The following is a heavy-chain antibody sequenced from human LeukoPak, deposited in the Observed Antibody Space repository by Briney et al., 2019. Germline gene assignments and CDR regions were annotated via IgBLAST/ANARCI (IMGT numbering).Heavy chain of an antibody. CDR3: AKDLSGSYSRYYYMDV. CDR2: INGDGSNS. J-gene: IGHJ6*03. V-gene: IGHV3-74*01. CDR1: GFTFTTYW. Sequence: PGGSLRLSCVASGFTFTTYWMHWVRQAPGKGLVWVSRINGDGSNSNYADSVKGRFTISRDNSKNTLYLQMNSLRAEDTAVYYCAKDLSGSYSRYYYMDVWGKGTTVTVSS. D-gene: IGHD1-26*01.